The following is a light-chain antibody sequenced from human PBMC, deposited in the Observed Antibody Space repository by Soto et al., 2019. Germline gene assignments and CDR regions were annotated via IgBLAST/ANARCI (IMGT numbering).Light chain of an antibody. CDR1: QSVSAW. Sequence: DIPMTQSPSTLSAAEGDRVTITCRASQSVSAWLAWYQQKPGKAPKLLIYKASTLETGVPSRFSGSGYGAEFTITISSLQPDDHRTYYCQQYRSYPWTFGQGTKVEIK. CDR2: KAS. J-gene: IGKJ1*01. CDR3: QQYRSYPWT. V-gene: IGKV1-5*03.